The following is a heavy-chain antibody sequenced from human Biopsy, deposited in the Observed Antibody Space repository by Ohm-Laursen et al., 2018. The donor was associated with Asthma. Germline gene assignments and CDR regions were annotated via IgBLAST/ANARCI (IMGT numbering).Heavy chain of an antibody. J-gene: IGHJ3*01. D-gene: IGHD3-9*01. CDR3: ARTYYDFLTGQVKDVFGV. CDR2: VNTGNGDT. CDR1: GYNFISFA. Sequence: VSVKVFCYASGYNFISFAIHWVRQAPGQRLEWMGWVNTGNGDTKYSQKFQGRVTITRDTSASTAYMELRSLRSEDTATYYCARTYYDFLTGQVKDVFGVWGQGTMVTVSS. V-gene: IGHV1-3*04.